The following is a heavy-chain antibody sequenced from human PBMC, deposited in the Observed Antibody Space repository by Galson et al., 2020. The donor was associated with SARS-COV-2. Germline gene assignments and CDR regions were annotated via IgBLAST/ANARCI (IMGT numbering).Heavy chain of an antibody. Sequence: GESLKISCAASGFTFSSYSMNWVRQAPWKGLEWVSYISSSSSTIYYADSVKGRFTISRDNAKNSLYLQMNSLRDEDTAVYYCARDRGGVAYYYYGMDVWGQVTTVTVSS. D-gene: IGHD2-15*01. CDR3: ARDRGGVAYYYYGMDV. V-gene: IGHV3-48*02. J-gene: IGHJ6*02. CDR1: GFTFSSYS. CDR2: ISSSSSTI.